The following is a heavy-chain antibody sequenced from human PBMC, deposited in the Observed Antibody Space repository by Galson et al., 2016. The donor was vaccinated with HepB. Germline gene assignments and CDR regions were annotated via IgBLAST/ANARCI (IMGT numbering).Heavy chain of an antibody. Sequence: SVKVSCKASGYSFTSYGISWVRQAPGQGLEWMGWISANEGDTNYTRKFQGRVTLTTDTSTSTAYMELRSLTSDDTAVYYCARDFEYRGSRSRYEDCFDPWGKGTTVIVSP. D-gene: IGHD2-2*01. CDR3: ARDFEYRGSRSRYEDCFDP. CDR2: ISANEGDT. V-gene: IGHV1-18*01. J-gene: IGHJ6*04. CDR1: GYSFTSYG.